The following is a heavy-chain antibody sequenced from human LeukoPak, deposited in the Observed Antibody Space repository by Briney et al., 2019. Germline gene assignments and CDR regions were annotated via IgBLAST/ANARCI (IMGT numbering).Heavy chain of an antibody. CDR2: ISRNSDAT. CDR3: AKDRNHFRAFFDF. CDR1: GFTFSSFA. D-gene: IGHD3-3*02. J-gene: IGHJ4*02. V-gene: IGHV3-23*01. Sequence: GGSLRLSCEASGFTFSSFAINWIRQAPGKGLDWVSIISRNSDATFYADSVKGRFTISRDNTKNTVYLQMNSLTAEDTAVYYCAKDRNHFRAFFDFWGRGTLVTVSS.